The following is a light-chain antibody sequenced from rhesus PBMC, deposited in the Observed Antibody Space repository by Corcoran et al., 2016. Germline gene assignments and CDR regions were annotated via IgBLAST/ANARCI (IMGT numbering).Light chain of an antibody. CDR2: YAS. CDR1: QGIINY. CDR3: QQHNSYPYS. V-gene: IGKV1S14*01. Sequence: DTQMTQSPSSLSASVGDSVTITCRASQGIINYIAWYQQKPGKAPKPLIYYASNLESGVPSRFSGSGSGTDFTITISSLQPDYFAMYYCQQHNSYPYSFGQGTKVDIK. J-gene: IGKJ2*01.